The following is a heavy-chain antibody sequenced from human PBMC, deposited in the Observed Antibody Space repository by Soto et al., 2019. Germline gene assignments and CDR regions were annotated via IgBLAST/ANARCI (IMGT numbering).Heavy chain of an antibody. Sequence: SETLSLTCAVSGGAINRNIWWSWVRQPPGKGLEWIGEVDHTGHIKHNPSLKSRVIITVDKSKNQFFLNLTSATAADTALYFCARDQVKRGNDKDSHGRFWGQGMLVTVAS. J-gene: IGHJ4*02. CDR3: ARDQVKRGNDKDSHGRF. D-gene: IGHD1-1*01. V-gene: IGHV4-4*02. CDR2: VDHTGHI. CDR1: GGAINRNIW.